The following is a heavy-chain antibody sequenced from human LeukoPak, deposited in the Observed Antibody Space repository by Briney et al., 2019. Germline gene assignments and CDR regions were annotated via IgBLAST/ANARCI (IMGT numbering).Heavy chain of an antibody. D-gene: IGHD3-10*01. CDR1: GFTFSSYS. Sequence: GGSLRLSCAASGFTFSSYSMNWVRQAPGKGLEWVSSISSSSSYIYYADSVKGRYTISRDNAKSSLYLQMNSLRAEDTAVYYCARDPLMVRGVQPFDYWGQGTLVTVSS. CDR2: ISSSSSYI. V-gene: IGHV3-21*01. CDR3: ARDPLMVRGVQPFDY. J-gene: IGHJ4*02.